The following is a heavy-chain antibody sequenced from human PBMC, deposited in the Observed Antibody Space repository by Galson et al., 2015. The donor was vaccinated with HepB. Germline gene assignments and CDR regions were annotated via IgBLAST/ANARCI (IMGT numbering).Heavy chain of an antibody. V-gene: IGHV1-2*02. Sequence: SVKVSCKASGYTFTGYYMHWVRQAPGQGLEWMGWINPNSGGTNYAQKFQGRVTMTRDTSISTAYMELSRLRSDDTAVYYCAREGVGAAYNPFDYWGQGTLVTVSS. CDR3: AREGVGAAYNPFDY. CDR2: INPNSGGT. D-gene: IGHD2-15*01. CDR1: GYTFTGYY. J-gene: IGHJ4*02.